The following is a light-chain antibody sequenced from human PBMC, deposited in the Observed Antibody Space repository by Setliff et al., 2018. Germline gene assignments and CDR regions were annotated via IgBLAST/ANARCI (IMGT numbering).Light chain of an antibody. CDR3: SSYTTSATFV. Sequence: QSALAQPASVSGSPGQSITISCTGTNSNIGAYIYVSWYQQHPGKAPKVIIYDVSQRPSGISNRFSGSKSGSTASLTISGLQAEDGADYYCSSYTTSATFVFGTGTKVTVL. J-gene: IGLJ1*01. CDR1: NSNIGAYIY. CDR2: DVS. V-gene: IGLV2-14*01.